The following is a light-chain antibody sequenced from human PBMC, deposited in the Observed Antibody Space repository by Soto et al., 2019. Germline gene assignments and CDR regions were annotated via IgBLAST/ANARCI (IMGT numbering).Light chain of an antibody. Sequence: EILLTPFPAPPSFSPGGRATLSRRARQSVRNSLAWYQQKPGQAPRLLIYAASHRATGIPTRFSGSGSGTDFILTITSLEPEDVAVYYCQQRSDWPPSLTFGGGTKVDIK. CDR2: AAS. CDR3: QQRSDWPPSLT. J-gene: IGKJ4*01. V-gene: IGKV3-11*01. CDR1: QSVRNS.